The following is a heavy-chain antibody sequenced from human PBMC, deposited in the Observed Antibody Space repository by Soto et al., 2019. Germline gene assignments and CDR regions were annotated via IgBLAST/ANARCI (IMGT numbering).Heavy chain of an antibody. Sequence: QVQLVQPGAEVKKPGASVKFSCKASGYIFTNFYIHWVRQAPGQGLEWIGIINPNGGSTNYAKNFQGRVTMTRDTSTSTVDMDMSSLRSEDTAVYYCTRGLASGDYWGQGPLITVSS. CDR3: TRGLASGDY. V-gene: IGHV1-46*03. CDR1: GYIFTNFY. D-gene: IGHD6-6*01. J-gene: IGHJ4*02. CDR2: INPNGGST.